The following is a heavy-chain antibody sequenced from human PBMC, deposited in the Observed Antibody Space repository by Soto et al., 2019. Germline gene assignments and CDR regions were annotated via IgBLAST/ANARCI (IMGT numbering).Heavy chain of an antibody. J-gene: IGHJ6*03. CDR2: IYHSGST. V-gene: IGHV4-39*07. CDR1: GGSISSGGYY. Sequence: SETLSLTCTVSGGSISSGGYYWSWIRQHPGKGLEWIGEIYHSGSTNYNPSLKSRVTISVDTSKNQFSLKLSSVTAADTAVYYCARGRDYYYYMDVWGKGTTVTVSS. CDR3: ARGRDYYYYMDV.